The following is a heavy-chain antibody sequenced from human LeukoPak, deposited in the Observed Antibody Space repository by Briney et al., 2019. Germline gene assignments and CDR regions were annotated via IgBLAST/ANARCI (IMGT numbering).Heavy chain of an antibody. CDR2: IKTDGGTT. V-gene: IGHV3-15*01. D-gene: IGHD3-16*02. J-gene: IGHJ4*02. Sequence: PGGSLRLSCAASGFIFSSAWMSWVRQAPGKGLEWVGHIKTDGGTTDYAAPVKGRFTISRDNSKNTLYLQMNSLRAEDTAVYYCAKAIMGLRLGELSPHDDWGQGTLVTVSS. CDR1: GFIFSSAW. CDR3: AKAIMGLRLGELSPHDD.